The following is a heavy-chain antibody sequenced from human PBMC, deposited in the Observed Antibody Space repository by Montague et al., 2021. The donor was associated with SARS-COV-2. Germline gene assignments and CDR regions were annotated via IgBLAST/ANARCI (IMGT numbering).Heavy chain of an antibody. CDR1: GGSFSTYS. CDR2: IHHGGST. V-gene: IGHV4-34*01. Sequence: SETLSPTCAVHGGSFSTYSWNWIRQPPGKGLEWIGEIHHGGSTNYNPSLKSRVTISADTSKNHFSLKLTSVAAADTAVYYCARLGGGVVPSPILGVGPYYSYYNMDVWGKGTTVTGSS. CDR3: ARLGGGVVPSPILGVGPYYSYYNMDV. J-gene: IGHJ6*03. D-gene: IGHD3-10*01.